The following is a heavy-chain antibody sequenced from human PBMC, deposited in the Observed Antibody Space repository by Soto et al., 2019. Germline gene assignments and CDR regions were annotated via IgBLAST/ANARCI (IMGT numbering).Heavy chain of an antibody. D-gene: IGHD3-3*01. CDR2: MNPNSGNT. J-gene: IGHJ6*02. CDR3: ARVGPNVLRFLEWLPMDV. V-gene: IGHV1-8*01. CDR1: GYTFTSYD. Sequence: QVQLVQSGAEVKKPGASVKVSCKASGYTFTSYDINWVRQATGQGLEWMGWMNPNSGNTGYAQKFRGRVTMTRNTSISTAYMELSSLRSEDTAVYYCARVGPNVLRFLEWLPMDVWGQGTTVTVSS.